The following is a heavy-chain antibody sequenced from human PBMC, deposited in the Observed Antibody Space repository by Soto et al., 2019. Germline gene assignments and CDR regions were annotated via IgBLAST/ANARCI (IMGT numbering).Heavy chain of an antibody. V-gene: IGHV2-26*01. J-gene: IGHJ3*02. Sequence: QVTLKESGPVLVKPTETLTLTCTVSGFSLSNARMGVSWIRQPPGKALEWLAHIFSNDEKSYSASLKSRLTITKDTSKSQVVLTMTNMHTVDTATYYCARISAYRTQDAFDIWGQGTMVTVSS. CDR3: ARISAYRTQDAFDI. CDR2: IFSNDEK. D-gene: IGHD2-2*01. CDR1: GFSLSNARMG.